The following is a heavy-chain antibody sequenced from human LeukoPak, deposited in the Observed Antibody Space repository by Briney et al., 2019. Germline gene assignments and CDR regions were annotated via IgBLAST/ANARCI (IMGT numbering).Heavy chain of an antibody. V-gene: IGHV4-34*01. Sequence: SETLSLTCAVYGGSFSGYYWSWIRQPPGKGLEWIGEINHSGSTNYNPSLKSRVTISVDTSKNQFSLKLSSVTAADTAVYYCARGWNYYDSSGYGDYFDYWGQGTLVTVSS. J-gene: IGHJ4*02. D-gene: IGHD3-22*01. CDR3: ARGWNYYDSSGYGDYFDY. CDR1: GGSFSGYY. CDR2: INHSGST.